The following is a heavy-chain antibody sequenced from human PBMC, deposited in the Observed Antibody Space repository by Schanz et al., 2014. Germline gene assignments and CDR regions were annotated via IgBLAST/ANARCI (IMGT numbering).Heavy chain of an antibody. J-gene: IGHJ4*02. CDR3: GRGFSRSYIDF. V-gene: IGHV1-46*03. CDR1: GYTFTTYY. CDR2: INPSGGST. D-gene: IGHD6-6*01. Sequence: QVQLLQSGAEVKKPGASMKVSCKASGYTFTTYYMLWVRQAPGQGLEWMGIINPSGGSTRYGQKFQGRLTVTTDTSTSTVYLELSSLRSDDTAVYYCGRGFSRSYIDFCGQGTLITVSS.